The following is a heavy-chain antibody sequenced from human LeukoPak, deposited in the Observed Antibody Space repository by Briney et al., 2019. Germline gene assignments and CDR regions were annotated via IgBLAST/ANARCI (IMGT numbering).Heavy chain of an antibody. Sequence: GGSLRLSCAASGFNFSTYWMTWVRQVPGKGLEWVANIKEDGSEIYYVDAVKGRFSISRDNAKTSLYLQMNSLSVADTAVYYCVTDQTGRHPYFFDYWGQGILVTVSS. CDR1: GFNFSTYW. CDR3: VTDQTGRHPYFFDY. CDR2: IKEDGSEI. J-gene: IGHJ4*02. D-gene: IGHD3-10*01. V-gene: IGHV3-7*01.